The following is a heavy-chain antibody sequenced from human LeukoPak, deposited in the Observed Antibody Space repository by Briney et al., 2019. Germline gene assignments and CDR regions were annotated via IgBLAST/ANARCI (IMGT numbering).Heavy chain of an antibody. CDR3: ARESKYYDILTGYPYYYFDY. CDR2: ISYDGSNK. D-gene: IGHD3-9*01. V-gene: IGHV3-30*04. CDR1: GFTFSSYS. J-gene: IGHJ4*02. Sequence: GGSLRLSCAASGFTFSSYSMHWVRQAPGKGLEWVAVISYDGSNKYYADSVKGRFTISRDNSKNTLYLQMNRLRAEDTAVYYCARESKYYDILTGYPYYYFDYWGQGTLVTVSS.